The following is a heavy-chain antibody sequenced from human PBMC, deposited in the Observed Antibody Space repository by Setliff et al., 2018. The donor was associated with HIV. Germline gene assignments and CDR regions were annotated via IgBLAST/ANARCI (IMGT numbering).Heavy chain of an antibody. Sequence: PSETLSLTCTVSGGSINYYYRSWIRQPPGKNPEYIGYIHPSGETYYSPSLMSRLTISLDTANNRFSLRLTSATAADTAIYYCARKAADVSGGGMDVWGQGTTVTVSS. CDR3: ARKAADVSGGGMDV. J-gene: IGHJ6*02. D-gene: IGHD2-15*01. CDR2: IHPSGET. CDR1: GGSINYYY. V-gene: IGHV4-4*08.